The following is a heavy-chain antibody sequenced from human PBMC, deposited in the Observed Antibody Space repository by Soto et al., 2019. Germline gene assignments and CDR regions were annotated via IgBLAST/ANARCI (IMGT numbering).Heavy chain of an antibody. D-gene: IGHD4-17*01. CDR3: ARDNGDFDY. Sequence: QVQLQESGPGLVKPSETLSLTCTVSGGSISSYYWSWIRQPPGKGLEWIGYIDYSGNTNYNPSLRSRVIISVDTSNNQFSLKLSSVTAADTAVYYCARDNGDFDYWGQGTLVTVSS. J-gene: IGHJ4*02. CDR2: IDYSGNT. CDR1: GGSISSYY. V-gene: IGHV4-59*01.